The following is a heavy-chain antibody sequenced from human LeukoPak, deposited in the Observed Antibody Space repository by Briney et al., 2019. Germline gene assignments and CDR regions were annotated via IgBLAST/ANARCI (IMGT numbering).Heavy chain of an antibody. V-gene: IGHV1-24*01. CDR3: ATLGLNLGGVDY. Sequence: ASVKVSCKVSGYTLTELSMHWVRQAPGKGLEWMGGFDPEDGETIYAQKFQGRVTMTEDTSTDTAYMELSSLRSEDTAVYYCATLGLNLGGVDYWGQGTLVTVSS. CDR1: GYTLTELS. D-gene: IGHD3-10*01. J-gene: IGHJ4*02. CDR2: FDPEDGET.